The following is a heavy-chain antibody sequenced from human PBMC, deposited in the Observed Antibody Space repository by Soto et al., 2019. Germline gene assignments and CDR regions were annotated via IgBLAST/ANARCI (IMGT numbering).Heavy chain of an antibody. CDR3: EREDDSSGYYFDF. V-gene: IGHV3-11*01. Sequence: GGSLRLSCAASGFTFSDYYMTWIRQSPGEGLEWVSYISSSGTTIYNADSVKGRFTISRDNAKNSLYLQMNSLRAEDTAVYYCEREDDSSGYYFDFWGQGTLVTVSS. CDR1: GFTFSDYY. J-gene: IGHJ4*02. D-gene: IGHD3-22*01. CDR2: ISSSGTTI.